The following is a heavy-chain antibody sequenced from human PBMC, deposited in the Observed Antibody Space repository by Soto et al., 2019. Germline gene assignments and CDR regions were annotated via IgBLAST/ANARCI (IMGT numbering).Heavy chain of an antibody. CDR3: AAALAVPYYYYYAMDV. Sequence: QVQLVQSGAEVKKPGSSVKVSCKASGGTFSSYAFSWVRQAPGQGLEWMGGIIPIFDTTNYAQKFQGRVTITADESTNTAYMELSSLRSEDTAIYYCAAALAVPYYYYYAMDVWGQGTTVTVSS. CDR1: GGTFSSYA. J-gene: IGHJ6*02. D-gene: IGHD6-19*01. V-gene: IGHV1-69*01. CDR2: IIPIFDTT.